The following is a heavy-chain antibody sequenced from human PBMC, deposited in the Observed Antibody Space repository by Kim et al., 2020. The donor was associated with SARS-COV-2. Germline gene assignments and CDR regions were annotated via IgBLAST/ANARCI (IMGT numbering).Heavy chain of an antibody. V-gene: IGHV3-15*01. J-gene: IGHJ3*02. D-gene: IGHD3-22*01. CDR3: TTDPYYDSSGYLSQDAFDI. CDR2: IKSKTDGGTT. CDR1: GFTFSNAW. Sequence: GGSLRLSCAASGFTFSNAWMSWVRQAPGKGLEWVGRIKSKTDGGTTDYAAPVKGRFTISRDDSKNTLYLQMNSLKTEDTAVYYCTTDPYYDSSGYLSQDAFDIWGQGTMVTVSS.